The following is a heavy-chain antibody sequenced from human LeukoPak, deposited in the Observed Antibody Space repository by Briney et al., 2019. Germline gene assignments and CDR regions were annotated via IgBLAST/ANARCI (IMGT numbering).Heavy chain of an antibody. CDR3: ARSRLPGYCSGGSCPSGFDY. J-gene: IGHJ4*02. CDR2: IYTSGST. CDR1: GGSISSYH. Sequence: PSETLSLTCTVSGGSISSYHWSWIRQPAGKGLEWIGRIYTSGSTNYNPSLKSRVTMSVDTSKNQFSLKLSSVTAADTAVYYCARSRLPGYCSGGSCPSGFDYWGQGTLVTVSS. D-gene: IGHD2-15*01. V-gene: IGHV4-4*07.